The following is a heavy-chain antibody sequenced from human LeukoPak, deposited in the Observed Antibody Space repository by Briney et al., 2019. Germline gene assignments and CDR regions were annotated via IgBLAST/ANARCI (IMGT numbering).Heavy chain of an antibody. CDR1: GFPFTTYW. Sequence: GGSLRLSCAASGFPFTTYWMSWVRQAPGKGLEWVANINQDGTEKYYVDSVKGRFTISRDYAKNSLYLQMNSLRAEDTAVYYCARSQWLSPDNTLDYWGQGTLVTVSS. J-gene: IGHJ4*02. CDR3: ARSQWLSPDNTLDY. D-gene: IGHD5-12*01. CDR2: INQDGTEK. V-gene: IGHV3-7*01.